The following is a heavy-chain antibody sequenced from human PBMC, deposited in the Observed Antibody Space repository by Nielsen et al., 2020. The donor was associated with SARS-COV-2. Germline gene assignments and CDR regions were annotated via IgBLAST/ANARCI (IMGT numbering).Heavy chain of an antibody. V-gene: IGHV3-11*05. Sequence: GESLKISCAASGFTFSDYYMSWIRQAPGKGLEWASYISSSSSYTNYADSVKGRFTISRDNAKNSLYLQMNSLRAEDTAVYYCARGLYGDYDYWGQGTLVTVSS. CDR3: ARGLYGDYDY. J-gene: IGHJ4*02. CDR1: GFTFSDYY. D-gene: IGHD4-17*01. CDR2: ISSSSSYT.